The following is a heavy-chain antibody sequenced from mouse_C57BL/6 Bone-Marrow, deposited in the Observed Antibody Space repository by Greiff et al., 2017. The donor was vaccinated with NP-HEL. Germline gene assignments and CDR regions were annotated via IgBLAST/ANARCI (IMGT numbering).Heavy chain of an antibody. D-gene: IGHD3-3*01. CDR1: GFNIKNTY. V-gene: IGHV14-3*01. J-gene: IGHJ4*01. CDR2: IDPANGNT. Sequence: VHVKQSVAELVRPGASVKLSCTASGFNIKNTYMHWVKQRPEQGLAWIGRIDPANGNTKYAPKFQGKATIPADTSSNTAYLQLSSLTSEDTAIYYCARKGGCTYYYAMDYWGQGTSVTVSS. CDR3: ARKGGCTYYYAMDY.